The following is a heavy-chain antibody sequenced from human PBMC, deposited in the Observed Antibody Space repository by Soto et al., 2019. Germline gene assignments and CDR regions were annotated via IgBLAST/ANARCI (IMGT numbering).Heavy chain of an antibody. J-gene: IGHJ4*02. D-gene: IGHD6-19*01. CDR2: ISWNSGTI. CDR3: AKDITLAVAGTGFDY. CDR1: GFTFDDYA. V-gene: IGHV3-9*01. Sequence: EVQLVESGGGLVQPGRSLRLSCAASGFTFDDYAMHWVRQAPGKGLEWVSGISWNSGTIGYADSVKGRFTISRDNAKNSLYLQMNSLRADDTALYYCAKDITLAVAGTGFDYWGQGTLVTVSS.